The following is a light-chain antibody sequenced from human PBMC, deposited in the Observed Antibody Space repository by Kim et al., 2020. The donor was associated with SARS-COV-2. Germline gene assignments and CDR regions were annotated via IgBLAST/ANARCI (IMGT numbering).Light chain of an antibody. CDR1: QSVRSSY. CDR3: QQYGDSPRT. Sequence: SPGERATLSCRASQSVRSSYLAWYQQKPGQAPRLLIYNASNRATGIPDGFSGSGSGTDFTLTISRVQPEDFAVYYCQQYGDSPRTFGQGTKVDIK. CDR2: NAS. V-gene: IGKV3-20*01. J-gene: IGKJ1*01.